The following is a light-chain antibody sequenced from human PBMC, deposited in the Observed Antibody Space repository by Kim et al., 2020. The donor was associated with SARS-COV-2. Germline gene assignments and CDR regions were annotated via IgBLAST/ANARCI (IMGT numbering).Light chain of an antibody. CDR3: QKYNSAPPLT. V-gene: IGKV1-27*01. CDR2: AAS. J-gene: IGKJ4*01. CDR1: QDISNY. Sequence: DIQMTQSPSSLSASVGDRVTITCRASQDISNYLAWYQQKPGKVPKLLIYAASTLQSGVPSRFSGSGSGTDFTLTISSLQPEDVATYYCQKYNSAPPLTFGGGTKLEI.